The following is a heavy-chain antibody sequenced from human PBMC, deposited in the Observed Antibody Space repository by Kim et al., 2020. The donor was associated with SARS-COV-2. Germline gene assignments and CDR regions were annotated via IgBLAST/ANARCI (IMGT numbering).Heavy chain of an antibody. Sequence: GGSLRLSCATSGFVFSSWAMTWVRQAPGKGLEWVSTITGGGERKDYADSVKGRFTISRDNGKNTLYLQINSLRAEDTATYYCAQICNNASWGQGPLVTV. J-gene: IGHJ4*02. CDR3: AQICNNAS. CDR2: ITGGGERK. CDR1: GFVFSSWA. D-gene: IGHD2-2*01. V-gene: IGHV3-23*01.